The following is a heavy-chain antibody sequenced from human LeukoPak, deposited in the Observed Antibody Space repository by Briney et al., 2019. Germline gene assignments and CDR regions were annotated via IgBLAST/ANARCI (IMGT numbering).Heavy chain of an antibody. Sequence: ASVKVSCKASGYTFTSYDINWVRQATGQGLEWMGWMNPNSGNTGYAQKFQGRVTITADESTSTAYMELSSLRSEDTAVYYCARAEGSSWYLVSVYWGQGTLVTVSS. J-gene: IGHJ4*02. CDR3: ARAEGSSWYLVSVY. CDR1: GYTFTSYD. D-gene: IGHD6-13*01. CDR2: MNPNSGNT. V-gene: IGHV1-8*01.